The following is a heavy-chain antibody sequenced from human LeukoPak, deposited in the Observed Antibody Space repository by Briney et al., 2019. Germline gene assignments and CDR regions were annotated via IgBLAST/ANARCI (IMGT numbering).Heavy chain of an antibody. V-gene: IGHV3-23*01. CDR1: GFTFSSYG. J-gene: IGHJ4*02. CDR3: PKGFFLLPNEYYFDY. CDR2: ISGSGGST. D-gene: IGHD1-1*01. Sequence: PGGSLRLSCAASGFTFSSYGMSWVRQAPGKGLEWVSAISGSGGSTYYADSVKGRFTISRDNSKNTLYLQMNSLRTEEPAVYFCPKGFFLLPNEYYFDYWGQGTLVTVSS.